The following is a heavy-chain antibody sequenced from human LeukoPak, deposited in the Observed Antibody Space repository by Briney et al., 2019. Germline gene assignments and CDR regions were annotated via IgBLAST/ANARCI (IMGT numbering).Heavy chain of an antibody. J-gene: IGHJ4*02. V-gene: IGHV4-59*01. CDR2: IYASGNT. Sequence: GSLRLSCAASGFTFSTYAMRWIRQPPGKGLEWIGYIYASGNTNYNPSLKSRVTISVDTSKNQFSLKLSSVTAADTAVYYCARDPPVAGTSWGQGTLVTVSS. CDR1: GFTFSTYA. CDR3: ARDPPVAGTS. D-gene: IGHD6-19*01.